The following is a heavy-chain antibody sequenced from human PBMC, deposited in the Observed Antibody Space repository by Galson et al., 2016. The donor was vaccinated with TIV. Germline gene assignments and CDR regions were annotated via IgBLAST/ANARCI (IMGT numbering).Heavy chain of an antibody. CDR2: IDPRDSYT. D-gene: IGHD4-17*01. Sequence: QSGAEVKKPGESLRISCRGSGYSFSNYWITWVRQMPGKGLEWMGRIDPRDSYTNYSPSFQGHVTMSVAKSRSTAHLQLSSLKASDSAIYYCTTGSMTTVSYFPHWGRGTLVAVSS. CDR3: TTGSMTTVSYFPH. CDR1: GYSFSNYW. J-gene: IGHJ1*01. V-gene: IGHV5-10-1*01.